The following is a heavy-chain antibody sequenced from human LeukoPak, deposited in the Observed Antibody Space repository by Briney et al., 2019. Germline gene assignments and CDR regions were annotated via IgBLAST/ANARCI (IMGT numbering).Heavy chain of an antibody. J-gene: IGHJ4*02. Sequence: SVKVSCKASGGTFSSYAISWVRQGPGQGLEWMGGIIPIFGTANYAQKFQGRVTITADESTSTAYMELSSLRSEDTAVYYCARSPDYGDFFDYWGQGTLVTVSS. D-gene: IGHD4-17*01. V-gene: IGHV1-69*13. CDR1: GGTFSSYA. CDR2: IIPIFGTA. CDR3: ARSPDYGDFFDY.